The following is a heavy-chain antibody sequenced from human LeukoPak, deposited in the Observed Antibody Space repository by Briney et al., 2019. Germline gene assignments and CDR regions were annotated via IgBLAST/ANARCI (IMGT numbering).Heavy chain of an antibody. CDR2: ISSSSSYI. J-gene: IGHJ4*02. V-gene: IGHV3-21*01. D-gene: IGHD3-10*01. CDR3: ARDSYYYGSGNDY. CDR1: GFTSSSYS. Sequence: GGSLRLSCAASGFTSSSYSMNWVRQAPGKGLEWVSSISSSSSYIYYADSVKGRFTISRDNAKNSLYLQMNSLRAEDTAVYYCARDSYYYGSGNDYWGQGTLVTVSS.